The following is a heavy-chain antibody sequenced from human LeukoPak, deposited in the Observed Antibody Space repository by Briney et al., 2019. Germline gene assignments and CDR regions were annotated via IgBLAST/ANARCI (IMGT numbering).Heavy chain of an antibody. CDR3: ARGYSNYVDY. J-gene: IGHJ4*02. D-gene: IGHD4-11*01. Sequence: PGGSLRLSCAASGFTFSNPWMHWVRQVPGKGLVWVSRINGDGSSISYADSVKGRFTISRDNAKNTLYLQMNSLRAEDTAVYFCARGYSNYVDYWGQGTLVTVSS. CDR2: INGDGSSI. CDR1: GFTFSNPW. V-gene: IGHV3-74*01.